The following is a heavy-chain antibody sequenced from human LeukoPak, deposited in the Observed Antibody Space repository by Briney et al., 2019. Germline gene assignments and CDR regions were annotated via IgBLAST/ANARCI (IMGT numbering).Heavy chain of an antibody. Sequence: GGSLRLSCAASGFTFSSYDMHWVRQATGKGLEWVSAIGTAGDTYYPGSVKGRFTISRENAKNSLYLQMNSLRAGDTAVYCCARSNLYSSSSRDYYGMDVWGQGTTVTVSS. CDR1: GFTFSSYD. CDR2: IGTAGDT. J-gene: IGHJ6*02. CDR3: ARSNLYSSSSRDYYGMDV. V-gene: IGHV3-13*01. D-gene: IGHD6-6*01.